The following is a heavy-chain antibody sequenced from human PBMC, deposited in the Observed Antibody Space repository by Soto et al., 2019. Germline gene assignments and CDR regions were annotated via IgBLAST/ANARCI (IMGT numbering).Heavy chain of an antibody. CDR3: DTATYYCAHRGNMYGNWDWGYFDY. Sequence: GESLKISCKGSGYSFIDYWIGWVRQVPGKGLEWMGVIYPGDSDTRYSPSFQGQVTISADKSTITKDTSRNQVVLIMTHMDPADTATYYCAHRGNMYGNWDWGYFDYWGQGAQVTVSS. CDR1: GYSFIDYW. CDR2: IYPGDSDT. V-gene: IGHV5-51*01. J-gene: IGHJ4*02. D-gene: IGHD2-21*01.